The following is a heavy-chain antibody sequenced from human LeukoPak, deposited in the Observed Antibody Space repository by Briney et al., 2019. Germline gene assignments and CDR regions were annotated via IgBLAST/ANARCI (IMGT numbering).Heavy chain of an antibody. Sequence: GGSLRLSCIPSGFTFSLYAMHWVRQAPGKGLEYVSAISSSDGSTYYANSVKGRFTISRDNSKNTLYLQMGSLRPEDTGVYYCVREERGQAMDYWGQGTLVTVTS. CDR3: VREERGQAMDY. CDR1: GFTFSLYA. D-gene: IGHD2-2*01. J-gene: IGHJ4*02. V-gene: IGHV3-64*01. CDR2: ISSSDGST.